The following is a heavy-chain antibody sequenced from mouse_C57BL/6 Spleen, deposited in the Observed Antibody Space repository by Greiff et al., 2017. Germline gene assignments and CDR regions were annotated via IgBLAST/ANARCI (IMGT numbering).Heavy chain of an antibody. CDR1: GYTFTGYW. V-gene: IGHV1-9*01. CDR3: ARGPSSRVLRGGYFHV. J-gene: IGHJ1*03. D-gene: IGHD1-1*01. Sequence: QVQLQQSGAELMKPGASVKLSCKATGYTFTGYWIEWVKQRPGHGLEWIGEILPGSGSTNYNEKFKGKAPFTADTSSNTAYMQLSSLTTEDSAIYYCARGPSSRVLRGGYFHVRGTWTTVTVSS. CDR2: ILPGSGST.